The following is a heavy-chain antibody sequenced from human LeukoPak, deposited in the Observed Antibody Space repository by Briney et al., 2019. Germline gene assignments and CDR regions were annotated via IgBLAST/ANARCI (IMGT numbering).Heavy chain of an antibody. CDR1: GGSFSGYY. CDR3: ARESTGDGYNVDY. J-gene: IGHJ4*02. Sequence: SETLSLTCAVYGGSFSGYYWSWIRQPPGKGLEWIGEINHSASTNYNPSLKSRVTISVDTSKNQFSLKLSSVTAADTAVYYCARESTGDGYNVDYWGQGTLVTVSS. D-gene: IGHD5-24*01. CDR2: INHSAST. V-gene: IGHV4-34*01.